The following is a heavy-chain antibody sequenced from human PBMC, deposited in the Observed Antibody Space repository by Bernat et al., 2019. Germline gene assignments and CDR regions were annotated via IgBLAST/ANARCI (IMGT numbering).Heavy chain of an antibody. Sequence: QLQLQESGPGLVKPSETLSLTCTVSGGSISSSSYYWGWIRQPPGKGLEWIGSIYYSGSTYYNPSLKSRVTISVDTSKNQFSLKLSSVTAADTAVYYGARQRGDYESWYGMDVWGQGTTVTVSS. CDR3: ARQRGDYESWYGMDV. CDR1: GGSISSSSYY. J-gene: IGHJ6*02. CDR2: IYYSGST. D-gene: IGHD4-17*01. V-gene: IGHV4-39*01.